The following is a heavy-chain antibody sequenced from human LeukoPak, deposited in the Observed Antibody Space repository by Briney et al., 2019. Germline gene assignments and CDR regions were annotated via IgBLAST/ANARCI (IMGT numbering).Heavy chain of an antibody. J-gene: IGHJ4*02. D-gene: IGHD1-26*01. CDR2: ISWNSGSI. CDR1: GFTFGDYA. CDR3: AKLPMRGALVDY. V-gene: IGHV3-9*01. Sequence: QPGGSLRLSCAASGFTFGDYAMHWVRQAPGKGLEWVSGISWNSGSIGYADSVKGRFTISRDNAKNSLYLQMNSLRAEDTALYYCAKLPMRGALVDYWGQGTLVTVSS.